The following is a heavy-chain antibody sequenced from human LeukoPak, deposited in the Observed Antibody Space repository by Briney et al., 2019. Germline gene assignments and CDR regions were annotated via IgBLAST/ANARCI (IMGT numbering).Heavy chain of an antibody. CDR1: GYTFTSYG. J-gene: IGHJ4*02. V-gene: IGHV1-18*01. Sequence: ASVKVSCKASGYTFTSYGISRVRQAPGQGLEWMGWISAYNGNTNYAQKLQGRVTMTTDTSTSTAYMELRSLRSDDTAVYYCARDRRGRYFDWLTHFDYWGQGTLVTVSS. CDR2: ISAYNGNT. CDR3: ARDRRGRYFDWLTHFDY. D-gene: IGHD3-9*01.